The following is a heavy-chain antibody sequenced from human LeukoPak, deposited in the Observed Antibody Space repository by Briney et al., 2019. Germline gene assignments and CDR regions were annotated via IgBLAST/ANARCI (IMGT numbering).Heavy chain of an antibody. Sequence: SETLSLTCTVSGGSISSYYWSWIRQPPGKGLERIGYIYYSGSTNYNPSLESRVTISVDTSKNQFSLKLSSVTAADTAVYYCARHFDDFWSGYYIGPPGFDPWGQGTLVTVSS. D-gene: IGHD3-3*01. V-gene: IGHV4-59*08. J-gene: IGHJ5*02. CDR3: ARHFDDFWSGYYIGPPGFDP. CDR2: IYYSGST. CDR1: GGSISSYY.